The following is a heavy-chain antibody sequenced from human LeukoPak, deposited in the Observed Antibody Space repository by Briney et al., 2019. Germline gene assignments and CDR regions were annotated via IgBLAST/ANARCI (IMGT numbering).Heavy chain of an antibody. J-gene: IGHJ4*02. D-gene: IGHD5-12*01. CDR2: IYPGDADT. V-gene: IGHV5-51*01. CDR3: ARRDSGFEFFDY. Sequence: GESLKISCKGSGYSFTNYWIGWVGQMPGKGLEWMGIIYPGDADTRYSPSFQGQVTISADKFLSTAYLQWSSLEASDNAMYYCARRDSGFEFFDYWGQGTLVTVSS. CDR1: GYSFTNYW.